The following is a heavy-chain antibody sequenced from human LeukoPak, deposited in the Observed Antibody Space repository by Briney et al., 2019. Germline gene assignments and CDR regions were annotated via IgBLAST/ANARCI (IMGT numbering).Heavy chain of an antibody. CDR3: AKLFDSNYPGN. Sequence: PGRSLRLSCAASGFTFDDYAMHWVRQAPGKGLEWVSGISWNSGSIGYADSVKGRFTISRDNAKNSLYLQMNSLRAEDTAVYYCAKLFDSNYPGNWGQGTLVTVSS. CDR1: GFTFDDYA. J-gene: IGHJ4*02. D-gene: IGHD4-11*01. CDR2: ISWNSGSI. V-gene: IGHV3-9*01.